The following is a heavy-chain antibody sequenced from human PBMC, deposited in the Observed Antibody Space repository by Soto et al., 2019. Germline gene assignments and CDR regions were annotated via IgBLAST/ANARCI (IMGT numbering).Heavy chain of an antibody. V-gene: IGHV4-61*01. Sequence: PSETLSLTCAVSGDSVSNDNYYWSWIRQPPGKGLEWIGYIYYSGTTNYNSYLKSRLSLSVDMSKNQFSLKLASVTAADTAVYFCARSQRGRTAFTFDYRGQGALVTVSS. CDR2: IYYSGTT. J-gene: IGHJ4*02. CDR3: ARSQRGRTAFTFDY. CDR1: GDSVSNDNYY. D-gene: IGHD3-16*01.